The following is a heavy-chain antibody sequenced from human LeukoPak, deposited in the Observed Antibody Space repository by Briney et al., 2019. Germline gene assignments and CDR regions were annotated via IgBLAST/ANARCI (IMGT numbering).Heavy chain of an antibody. D-gene: IGHD1-26*01. Sequence: GASVKVSCKVSGYTLTELSMHWVRQAPGKGLEWMGGFDPEDGETIYAQKFQGRVTMTEDTSTDTAYMELSSLRSEDTAVYYCATGSRARVGYYYYMDVWGKGTTVTVSS. V-gene: IGHV1-24*01. CDR2: FDPEDGET. CDR1: GYTLTELS. J-gene: IGHJ6*03. CDR3: ATGSRARVGYYYYMDV.